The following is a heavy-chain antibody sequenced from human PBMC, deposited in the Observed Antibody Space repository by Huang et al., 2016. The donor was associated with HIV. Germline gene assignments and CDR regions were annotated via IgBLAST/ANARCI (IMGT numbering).Heavy chain of an antibody. V-gene: IGHV1-69*10. Sequence: VQLVQSGAEVRRPGSSARVSCRASGGTFNTLAFNWVRQALGQGLEYMGGIVPLLSATNYAERFQDRLSISADKSTNTVYMEFHSLTSADTGVYFCAREGQTWYGKPLAAFEIWGQGTTVIVSS. CDR2: IVPLLSAT. CDR1: GGTFNTLA. J-gene: IGHJ3*02. CDR3: AREGQTWYGKPLAAFEI. D-gene: IGHD1-20*01.